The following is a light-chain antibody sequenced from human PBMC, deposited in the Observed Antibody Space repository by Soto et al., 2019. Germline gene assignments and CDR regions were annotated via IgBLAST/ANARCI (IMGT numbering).Light chain of an antibody. V-gene: IGLV1-44*01. CDR2: ANN. CDR1: SSNIGSNT. CDR3: AAWDDSLNGYV. J-gene: IGLJ1*01. Sequence: QSVLTQPPSASGTPGQRVTISCSGSSSNIGSNTVNWYQQLPGTAPKLLIHANNQRPSGVPDRFSGSKSGTSVSLAISWLQSEEADYYCAAWDDSLNGYVFGTGTKVTVL.